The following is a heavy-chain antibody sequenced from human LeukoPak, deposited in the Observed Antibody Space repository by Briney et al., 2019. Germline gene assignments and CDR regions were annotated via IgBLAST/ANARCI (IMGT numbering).Heavy chain of an antibody. D-gene: IGHD2/OR15-2a*01. J-gene: IGHJ4*02. Sequence: GGSLRLSCTASGFIFGYYWMHWGRQAPGEGLVWFSHINSDGGQSTYADSVRGRFTISRDNAKNTLYLQMNSLRVEDTAVYYCMSFYETNWGPGTLVTVSS. CDR3: MSFYETN. CDR2: INSDGGQS. CDR1: GFIFGYYW. V-gene: IGHV3-74*03.